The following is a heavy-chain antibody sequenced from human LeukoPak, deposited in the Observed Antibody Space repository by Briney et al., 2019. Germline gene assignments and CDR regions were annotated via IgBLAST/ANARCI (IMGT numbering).Heavy chain of an antibody. Sequence: GGSVRHLRAASGFPLSSYVMTWVGHAPGKGLEWISLISGSGGSTSYADSVKGRFTISRDNSKNTLYLQMNSLRAEDAAIYYCAKNYYGGHSYGPFDVWRQGSQVTVSS. D-gene: IGHD5-18*01. CDR3: AKNYYGGHSYGPFDV. V-gene: IGHV3-23*01. J-gene: IGHJ4*02. CDR2: ISGSGGST. CDR1: GFPLSSYV.